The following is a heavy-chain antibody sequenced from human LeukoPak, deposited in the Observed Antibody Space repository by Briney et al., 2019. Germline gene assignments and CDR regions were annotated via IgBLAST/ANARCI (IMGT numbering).Heavy chain of an antibody. D-gene: IGHD1-26*01. V-gene: IGHV1-2*06. CDR2: INHNSGGT. CDR1: GYTFTGYY. J-gene: IGHJ4*02. CDR3: AKIVGATNEVFDY. Sequence: GASVKVSCKASGYTFTGYYMHWVRQAPGQGLEWMGRINHNSGGTNYAQKFQGRVTMTRDTSISTAYMELSRLRSDDTAVYYCAKIVGATNEVFDYWGQGTLVTVSS.